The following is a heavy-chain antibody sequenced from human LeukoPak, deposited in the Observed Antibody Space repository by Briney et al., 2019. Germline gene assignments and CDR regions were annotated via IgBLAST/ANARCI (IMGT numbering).Heavy chain of an antibody. V-gene: IGHV4-59*01. CDR1: GGSISRYY. J-gene: IGHJ6*03. D-gene: IGHD4-11*01. CDR2: IYYSGST. CDR3: ARTVTDYYYYYMDV. Sequence: PSETLSLTCTVSGGSISRYYWSWIRQPPGKGLEWIGYIYYSGSTNYNPSLKSRVTISVDTSKNRLSLKLSSVTAADTAVYYCARTVTDYYYYYMDVWGKGTTVTVSS.